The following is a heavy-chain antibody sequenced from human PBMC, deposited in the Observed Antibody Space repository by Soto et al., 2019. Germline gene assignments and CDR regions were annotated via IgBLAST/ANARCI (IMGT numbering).Heavy chain of an antibody. Sequence: EVQLVESGGGLVKPGGSLRLSCAASGFTFSNAWMSWVRQAPGTGLEWVGRIKSKTDGGTTDYAAPVKGRFTISRDDSKNTLYLQMNSLKTEDTAVYYCTTALGNWNYMPASGAFDYWGQGTLVTVSS. CDR2: IKSKTDGGTT. CDR3: TTALGNWNYMPASGAFDY. V-gene: IGHV3-15*01. D-gene: IGHD1-7*01. CDR1: GFTFSNAW. J-gene: IGHJ4*02.